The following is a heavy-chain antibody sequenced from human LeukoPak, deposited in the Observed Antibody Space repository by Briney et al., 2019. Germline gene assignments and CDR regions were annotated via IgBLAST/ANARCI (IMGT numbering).Heavy chain of an antibody. CDR3: AMSSAPGGDSSGWDHAFDI. V-gene: IGHV1-8*03. J-gene: IGHJ3*02. D-gene: IGHD6-19*01. CDR1: GYSFTSYD. CDR2: MSPNSGNT. Sequence: ASVKVSCKASGYSFTSYDLNWVRQATGQGLEWMGWMSPNSGNTGYAQKFQGRVTITGDTSISTAYMELNSLRSEDTAVYYCAMSSAPGGDSSGWDHAFDIWGQGTMVTVSS.